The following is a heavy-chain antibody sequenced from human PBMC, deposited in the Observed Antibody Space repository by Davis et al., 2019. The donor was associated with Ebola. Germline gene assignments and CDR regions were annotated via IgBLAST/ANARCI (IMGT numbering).Heavy chain of an antibody. CDR3: AGNWGTNFDY. J-gene: IGHJ4*02. Sequence: MPGGSLRLSCAVSGDSISSSNWWSWVRQPPGKGLEWIGEISQSGSTNYNPSLKSRVTISVDTSKNQFSLKLSSVTAADTAVYYCAGNWGTNFDYWGQGTLVTVSS. V-gene: IGHV4-4*02. D-gene: IGHD7-27*01. CDR1: GDSISSSNW. CDR2: ISQSGST.